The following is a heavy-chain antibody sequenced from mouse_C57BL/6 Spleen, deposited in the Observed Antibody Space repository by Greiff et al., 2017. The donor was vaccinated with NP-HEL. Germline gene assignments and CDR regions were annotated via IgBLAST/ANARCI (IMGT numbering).Heavy chain of an antibody. CDR1: GYTFTDYY. Sequence: VQLKQSGPVLVKPGASVKMSCKASGYTFTDYYMNWVKQSHGKSLEWIGVINPYNGGTSYNQKFKGKATLTVDKSSSTAYMELNSLTSEDSAVYYCARDAPGWFAYWGQGTLVTVSA. J-gene: IGHJ3*01. CDR3: ARDAPGWFAY. V-gene: IGHV1-19*01. CDR2: INPYNGGT.